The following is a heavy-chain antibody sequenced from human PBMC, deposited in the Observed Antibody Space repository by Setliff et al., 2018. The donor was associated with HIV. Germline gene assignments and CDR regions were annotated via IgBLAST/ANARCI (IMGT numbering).Heavy chain of an antibody. J-gene: IGHJ4*02. CDR3: ARGGAAAPEDYSGSGFDY. V-gene: IGHV1-46*01. CDR1: GYTITNSY. Sequence: SVKIACKASGYTITNSYMHRVRQAPGQGLEWMGIINAGGGTIVYAQNFQGRVTMASDTSTNTIYMELSSLRSEDTAFYYCARGGAAAPEDYSGSGFDYWGQGTLVTVSS. D-gene: IGHD3-10*01. CDR2: INAGGGTI.